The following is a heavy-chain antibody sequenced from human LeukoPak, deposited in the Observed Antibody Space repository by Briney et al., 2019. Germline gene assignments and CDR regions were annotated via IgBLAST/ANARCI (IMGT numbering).Heavy chain of an antibody. CDR1: GFTFSSYG. J-gene: IGHJ5*02. D-gene: IGHD6-13*01. CDR3: AKDLELAAAGTNWFDP. CDR2: IRYDGNKK. V-gene: IGHV3-30*02. Sequence: GGSLRLSCAASGFTFSSYGMHWVRQAPGKGLEWVAFIRYDGNKKYYADSVKGRFTISRDNSKNTLYLQMNSLRAEDTAVYYCAKDLELAAAGTNWFDPWGQGTLVTVSS.